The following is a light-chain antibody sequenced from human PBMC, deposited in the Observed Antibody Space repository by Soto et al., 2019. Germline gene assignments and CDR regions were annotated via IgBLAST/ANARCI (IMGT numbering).Light chain of an antibody. CDR1: QSFRGL. CDR3: QQYNNWPPFT. V-gene: IGKV3D-15*01. CDR2: DAY. J-gene: IGKJ5*01. Sequence: EIVLTQSPVTLSLSPGERATLSCRASQSFRGLLAWYQQKPGQAPRLLIYDAYNRATGIPPRFSGSGSGTEFTLTIRSLQSEDFAVYYCQQYNNWPPFTFGQGTRREIK.